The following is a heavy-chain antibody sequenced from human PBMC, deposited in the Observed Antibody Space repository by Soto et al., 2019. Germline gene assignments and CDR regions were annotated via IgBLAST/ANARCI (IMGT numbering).Heavy chain of an antibody. CDR1: GFTFTTYS. J-gene: IGHJ5*02. CDR2: ISSSGSTI. Sequence: PGGSLRLSCAASGFTFTTYSMNWVRQAPGKGLEWISYISSSGSTIYYADSVKGRFTISRDNAKNSVSLQMNSLRADDTAVYYCARHPERIAQIGWFDPWGQGTLVTVS. CDR3: ARHPERIAQIGWFDP. D-gene: IGHD6-13*01. V-gene: IGHV3-48*01.